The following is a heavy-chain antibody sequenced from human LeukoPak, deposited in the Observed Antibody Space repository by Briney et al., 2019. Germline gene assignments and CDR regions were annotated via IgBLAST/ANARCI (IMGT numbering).Heavy chain of an antibody. CDR3: ARGSRAAAQLFDY. CDR1: GGSISSYY. J-gene: IGHJ4*02. CDR2: IYTSGST. Sequence: PSETLSLTCTVSGGSISSYYWSWIRQPAGKGLEWIGRIYTSGSTNYNPSLKSRVTMPVDTSKNQFSLKLSSVTAADTAVYYCARGSRAAAQLFDYWGQGTLVTVSS. V-gene: IGHV4-4*07. D-gene: IGHD6-13*01.